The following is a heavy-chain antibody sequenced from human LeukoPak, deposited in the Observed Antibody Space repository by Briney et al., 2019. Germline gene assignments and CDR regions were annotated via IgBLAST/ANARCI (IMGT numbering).Heavy chain of an antibody. Sequence: AGGSLRLSCAASGFTVSNNYMSWVRQAPGKGLECVSLIYSSGSTYYADFVKGRFTISRDNSKNTLYLQMNNLRADDTAVYYCARDYYDSAFDIWGQGTMVTVSS. V-gene: IGHV3-66*01. CDR1: GFTVSNNY. CDR2: IYSSGST. CDR3: ARDYYDSAFDI. J-gene: IGHJ3*02. D-gene: IGHD3-22*01.